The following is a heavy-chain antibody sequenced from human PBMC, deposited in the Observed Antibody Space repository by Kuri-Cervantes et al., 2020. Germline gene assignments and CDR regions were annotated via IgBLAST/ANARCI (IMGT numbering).Heavy chain of an antibody. CDR2: IRYDGSNK. CDR3: ARGRDYDFWSGEAFDF. CDR1: GFNFSSSA. Sequence: GESLKISCAASGFNFSSSAMYWVRQAPGKGLEWVAFIRYDGSNKYYVDSVKGRFTISRDNAKNSLYLQMNSLRPEDTALYYCARGRDYDFWSGEAFDFWGQGTMVTVSS. D-gene: IGHD3-3*01. V-gene: IGHV3-30*02. J-gene: IGHJ3*01.